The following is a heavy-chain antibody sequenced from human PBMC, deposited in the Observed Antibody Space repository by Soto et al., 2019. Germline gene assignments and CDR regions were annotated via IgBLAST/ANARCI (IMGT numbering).Heavy chain of an antibody. V-gene: IGHV3-23*01. D-gene: IGHD1-26*01. CDR3: AKGVELDV. J-gene: IGHJ6*04. CDR1: GFSFSSFA. CDR2: IGDSGAST. Sequence: EVLLLESGGGLVQPGGSLRLSCEASGFSFSSFAMNWVRQAPGKGLEWVSAIGDSGASTYYADSVKGRFTISRDNSRNTLYLHLNSLRAEATAVYYCAKGVELDVWGNGTTVTVSS.